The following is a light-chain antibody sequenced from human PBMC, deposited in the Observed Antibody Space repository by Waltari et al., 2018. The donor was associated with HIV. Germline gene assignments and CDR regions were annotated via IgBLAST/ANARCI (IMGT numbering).Light chain of an antibody. CDR3: QQRTPVA. V-gene: IGKV3-11*01. CDR2: DAS. J-gene: IGKJ5*01. CDR1: QSIGSY. Sequence: EIVLTQSPATLSLSPGQRATLSCRASQSIGSYLAWYQQKPGQAPRLLIFDASNKATGTPARFSGSGSGTDFTLTISSLEAEDFAVYYCQQRTPVAFGQGTRREIK.